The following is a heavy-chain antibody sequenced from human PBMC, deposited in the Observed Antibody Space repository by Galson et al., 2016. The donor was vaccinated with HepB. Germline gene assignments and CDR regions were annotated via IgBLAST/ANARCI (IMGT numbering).Heavy chain of an antibody. CDR1: GYTFTANY. CDR2: INPNSGGT. CDR3: SRDTIVVGGYSFGYYYSGMDV. Sequence: SVKVSCKASGYTFTANYIHWVRQAPGQGLEWMGWINPNSGGTNYAQKFQGWVTMTRDTSISTVYMELRRLRADDTAVYYCSRDTIVVGGYSFGYYYSGMDVWGQGTTVTVSS. D-gene: IGHD5-18*01. V-gene: IGHV1-2*04. J-gene: IGHJ6*02.